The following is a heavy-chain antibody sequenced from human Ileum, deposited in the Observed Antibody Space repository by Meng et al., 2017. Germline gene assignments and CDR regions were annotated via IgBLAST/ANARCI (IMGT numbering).Heavy chain of an antibody. V-gene: IGHV4-4*02. CDR2: MYHSGTT. CDR1: GASISSGNW. Sequence: QVQVQESGPGLVQPSETLSLTCSVSGASISSGNWWSWVRQSPGKGLEWIGEMYHSGTTNYNPSLKSRVTISLDTSKNQLSLKLTSVTAADTAVYYCARHIGVPGTRGFDYWGQGTLVTVSS. CDR3: ARHIGVPGTRGFDY. J-gene: IGHJ4*02. D-gene: IGHD6-19*01.